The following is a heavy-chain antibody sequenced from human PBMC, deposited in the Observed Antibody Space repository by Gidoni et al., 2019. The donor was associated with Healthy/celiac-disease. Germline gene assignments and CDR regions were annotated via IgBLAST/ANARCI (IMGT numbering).Heavy chain of an antibody. CDR2: INHSGST. Sequence: QVQLQQWGAGLLKPSETLSLTCAVYGGSFSGYYWSWIRQPPGKGLEWIGEINHSGSTNYNPSLKSRVTISVDTSKNQFSLKLSSVTAADTAVYYCARGGGGYDYGYYYYYGMDVWGQGTTVTVSS. CDR1: GGSFSGYY. V-gene: IGHV4-34*01. D-gene: IGHD5-12*01. J-gene: IGHJ6*02. CDR3: ARGGGGYDYGYYYYYGMDV.